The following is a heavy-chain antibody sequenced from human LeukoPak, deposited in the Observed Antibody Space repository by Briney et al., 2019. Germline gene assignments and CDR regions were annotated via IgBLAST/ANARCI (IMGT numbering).Heavy chain of an antibody. V-gene: IGHV4-59*01. CDR3: ASLEVGATAD. D-gene: IGHD1-26*01. CDR1: GGSISDYY. J-gene: IGHJ4*02. CDR2: IYYSGST. Sequence: SETLSLTCTVSGGSISDYYWSWFRQPPGKGLEWIGYIYYSGSTSYNPSLRSRVTISIDTSANRFSLELNSVTTADTAVYYCASLEVGATADWGQGTLVTVSS.